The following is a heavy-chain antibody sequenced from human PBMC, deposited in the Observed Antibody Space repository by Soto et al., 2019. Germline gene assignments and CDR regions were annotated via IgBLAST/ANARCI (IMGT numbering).Heavy chain of an antibody. D-gene: IGHD2-8*01. CDR2: ISMSGSYK. Sequence: GGSLRLSCVGSDFSLSGFYMSWFRQAPGKWLEWLSFISMSGSYKTYAASVEGRFTISRDNVKNILYLQMDSLRVEDTAVYYCASRGHCSNGQCHPFDYWGQGXQVTVSS. CDR1: DFSLSGFY. CDR3: ASRGHCSNGQCHPFDY. J-gene: IGHJ4*02. V-gene: IGHV3-11*06.